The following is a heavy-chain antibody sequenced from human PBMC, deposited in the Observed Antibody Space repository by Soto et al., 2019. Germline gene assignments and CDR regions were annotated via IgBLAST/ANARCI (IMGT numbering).Heavy chain of an antibody. Sequence: ASVKVSCKASGYTFTNNVIHWLRQAPGQTLEWMGWIHTAKGNTKYSQKFEARVTLTRDTAAGTAYMELNSLRSDDTAVYYCARDPIWTYTWNYARLNYLDPWGQGTLVTVSS. CDR2: IHTAKGNT. D-gene: IGHD1-7*01. V-gene: IGHV1-3*04. CDR1: GYTFTNNV. J-gene: IGHJ5*02. CDR3: ARDPIWTYTWNYARLNYLDP.